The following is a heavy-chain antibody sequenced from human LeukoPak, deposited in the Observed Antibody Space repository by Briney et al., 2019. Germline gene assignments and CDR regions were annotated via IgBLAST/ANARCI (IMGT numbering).Heavy chain of an antibody. Sequence: GGSLRLSCATSGFSFSDFDMQWVRQAPGQGLEWVAFIRSDGSDTYYGDSVKGRFTVSRDNSKKILHLQMNSLRPGDTAVYYCAIIPLGGRFDYWGQGTLVIVSS. V-gene: IGHV3-30*02. D-gene: IGHD3-10*01. J-gene: IGHJ4*02. CDR3: AIIPLGGRFDY. CDR1: GFSFSDFD. CDR2: IRSDGSDT.